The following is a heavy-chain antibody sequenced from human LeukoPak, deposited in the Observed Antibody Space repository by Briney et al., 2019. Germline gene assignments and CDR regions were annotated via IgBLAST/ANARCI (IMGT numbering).Heavy chain of an antibody. CDR3: ARATDYDFWSGYYPQAYNWFGP. V-gene: IGHV1-8*01. Sequence: ASVKVSCKASGYTFTSYDINWVRQATGQGLEWMGWMNPNSGNTGYAQKFQGRVTMTRNTSISTAYMELSSLRSEDTAVYYCARATDYDFWSGYYPQAYNWFGPWGQGTLVTVSS. CDR2: MNPNSGNT. D-gene: IGHD3-3*01. CDR1: GYTFTSYD. J-gene: IGHJ5*02.